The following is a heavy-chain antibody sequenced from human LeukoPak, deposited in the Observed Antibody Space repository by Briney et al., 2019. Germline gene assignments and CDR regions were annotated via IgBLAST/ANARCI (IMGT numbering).Heavy chain of an antibody. D-gene: IGHD6-6*01. CDR1: GFTFSSYS. CDR3: ARDVLIEYSSSDY. V-gene: IGHV3-21*01. Sequence: GGSLRLSCAASGFTFSSYSMNWVRQAPGKGLEWVSSISSSSSYIYYADSVKGRFTISRDNAKNSLYLQMNSLRAEDTAEYYCARDVLIEYSSSDYWGQGTLVTVSS. CDR2: ISSSSSYI. J-gene: IGHJ4*02.